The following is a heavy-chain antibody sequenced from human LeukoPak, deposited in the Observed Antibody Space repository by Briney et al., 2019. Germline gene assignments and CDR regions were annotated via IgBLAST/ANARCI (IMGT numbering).Heavy chain of an antibody. V-gene: IGHV1-46*01. CDR2: INPSGGST. Sequence: ASVKVSCKASGYTFTSYYMHWVRQAPGQGLEWMGIINPSGGSTSYAQKFQGRVIMTRDTSTSTVYMELSSLRSEDTAVYYCARGRRIWFGDLEDYGMDVWGQGTTVTVSS. J-gene: IGHJ6*02. CDR1: GYTFTSYY. D-gene: IGHD3-10*01. CDR3: ARGRRIWFGDLEDYGMDV.